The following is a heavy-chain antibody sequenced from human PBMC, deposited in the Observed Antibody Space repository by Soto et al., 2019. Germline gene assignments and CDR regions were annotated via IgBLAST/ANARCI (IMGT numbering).Heavy chain of an antibody. D-gene: IGHD2-2*01. CDR1: GFTVSYNY. J-gene: IGHJ6*03. Sequence: EVQLVESGGGLVQTGGSLRLSCAASGFTVSYNYMSWVRQAPGKGLEWVSVISGGGGTFYADSVKGRFTVSRDSSKNTVFLQMNTLRDEDTAVYYCARGSCSSATCYYPNYYSYYMDVWGKGSTVTVSS. CDR3: ARGSCSSATCYYPNYYSYYMDV. V-gene: IGHV3-66*01. CDR2: ISGGGGT.